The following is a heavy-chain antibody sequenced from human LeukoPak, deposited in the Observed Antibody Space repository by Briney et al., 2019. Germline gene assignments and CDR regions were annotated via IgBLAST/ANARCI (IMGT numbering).Heavy chain of an antibody. D-gene: IGHD1-26*01. CDR3: ARVWSVGATTVYYGMDV. J-gene: IGHJ6*02. Sequence: GGSLRLSCAASGFTFSSYSMNWVRQAPGKGLEWVSSIRSSGSYKYYADSVKGRFTISRDNAKNSLYLQMNSLRAEDTAVYYCARVWSVGATTVYYGMDVWGQGTTVTVSS. V-gene: IGHV3-21*01. CDR2: IRSSGSYK. CDR1: GFTFSSYS.